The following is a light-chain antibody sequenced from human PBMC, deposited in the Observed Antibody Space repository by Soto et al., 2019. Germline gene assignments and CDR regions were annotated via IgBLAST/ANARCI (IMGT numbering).Light chain of an antibody. CDR1: QSISSN. V-gene: IGKV3-15*01. CDR2: GAS. CDR3: HQYNNWPPYT. J-gene: IGKJ2*01. Sequence: EIMMTQSPATLSVSPGERVTLSCRASQSISSNLAWYQQKPGQAPRLLIYGASTRATGIPARFSGNGSGTGFTLTISSLQSEDFAIYYCHQYNNWPPYTFGQGTKVDIK.